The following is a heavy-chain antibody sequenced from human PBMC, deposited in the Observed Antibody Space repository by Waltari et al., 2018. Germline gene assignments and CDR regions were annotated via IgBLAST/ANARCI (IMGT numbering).Heavy chain of an antibody. Sequence: QVQLQESGPGLVKPSETLSLTCTVSGGSISSYYWSWIRQPPGKGLEWIGYIYYSGSTNYNPSLKSRVTISVDTSKNQFSLKLSSVTAADTAVYYCARDNGDYYGSGSYSYFDYWGQGTLVTVSS. CDR1: GGSISSYY. CDR3: ARDNGDYYGSGSYSYFDY. V-gene: IGHV4-59*01. D-gene: IGHD3-10*01. CDR2: IYYSGST. J-gene: IGHJ4*02.